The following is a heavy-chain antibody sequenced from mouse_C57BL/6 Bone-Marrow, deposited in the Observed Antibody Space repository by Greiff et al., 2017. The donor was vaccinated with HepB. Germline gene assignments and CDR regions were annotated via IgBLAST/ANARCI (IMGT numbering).Heavy chain of an antibody. D-gene: IGHD2-12*01. CDR3: ARAYPLRRDWYFDV. J-gene: IGHJ1*03. V-gene: IGHV5-12*01. CDR2: ISNGGGST. Sequence: EVQLVESGGGLVKPGGSLKLSCAASGFTFSDYYMYWVRQTPEKRLEWVAYISNGGGSTYYPDTVKGRFTISRDNAKNTLYLQMSRLKSEDTAMYYCARAYPLRRDWYFDVWGTGTTVTVSS. CDR1: GFTFSDYY.